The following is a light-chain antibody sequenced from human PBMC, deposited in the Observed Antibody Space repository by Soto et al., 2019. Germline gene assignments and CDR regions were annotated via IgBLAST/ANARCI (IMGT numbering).Light chain of an antibody. CDR2: DAS. CDR1: QSVSSY. J-gene: IGKJ4*01. Sequence: EIVLTQSPATLSLSPGERATLSCRASQSVSSYLAWYQQKPGQAPRLLIYDASNRATDIPARFSGSGSGTDFTLTISSLEPEDSEVYYCQQRDNWPLTFGGGTKVDSK. V-gene: IGKV3-11*01. CDR3: QQRDNWPLT.